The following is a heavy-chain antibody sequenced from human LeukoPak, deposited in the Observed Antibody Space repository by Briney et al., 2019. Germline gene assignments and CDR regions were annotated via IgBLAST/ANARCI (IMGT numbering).Heavy chain of an antibody. J-gene: IGHJ4*02. D-gene: IGHD3-22*01. CDR3: AAAMDSSGDYYFVY. V-gene: IGHV3-7*01. CDR2: IKQDGSEK. CDR1: GVTFSSYW. Sequence: QAGGSLRLSCAASGVTFSSYWMSWVRQAPGKGLEWVANIKQDGSEKYYVDSVKGRFTISRDNAKNSLYLQMNSLRAEDTAVYYCAAAMDSSGDYYFVYWGQGTLVTVSS.